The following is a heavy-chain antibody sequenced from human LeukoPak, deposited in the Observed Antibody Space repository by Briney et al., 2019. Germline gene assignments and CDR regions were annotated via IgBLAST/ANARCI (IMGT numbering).Heavy chain of an antibody. CDR2: MYIGGTR. V-gene: IGHV4-4*07. D-gene: IGHD3-16*01. CDR3: ARDLPRENSYAYGFWFDP. Sequence: SETLSLTRSVSGVSISSYYWTWIRRPAGKGLEWIGRMYIGGTRNYNPSLKSRVTMSIDTSKNQFSLKLSSVTAADTAVYYCARDLPRENSYAYGFWFDPWGQGTLVTVSS. CDR1: GVSISSYY. J-gene: IGHJ5*02.